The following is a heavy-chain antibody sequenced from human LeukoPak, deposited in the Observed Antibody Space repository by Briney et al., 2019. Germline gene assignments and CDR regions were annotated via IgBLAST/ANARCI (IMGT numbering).Heavy chain of an antibody. J-gene: IGHJ5*02. V-gene: IGHV1-69*08. CDR2: ITPIIDST. D-gene: IGHD1-26*01. CDR1: GGTLNTHI. Sequence: SVKVSCKASGGTLNTHIFTWVRQAPGQGLEWMGRITPIIDSTKYAQKFQGRVTITADKSTSTVYMELSSLRSEDTAVYYCARVNLRGSQYNWFDPWGQGTLVTVSS. CDR3: ARVNLRGSQYNWFDP.